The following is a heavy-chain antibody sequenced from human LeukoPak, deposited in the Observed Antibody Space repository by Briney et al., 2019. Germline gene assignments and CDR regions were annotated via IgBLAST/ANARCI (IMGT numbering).Heavy chain of an antibody. J-gene: IGHJ6*04. Sequence: PGGSLRLSCSASGFTFSSYAMFWVRQAPGKGLEYVSAITSNGGSTYYADSVKGRFTISRDNSKNTLYLQMSSPRAEDTAVYYCVNGDKNYYYYGMDVWGKGTTVTVSS. CDR2: ITSNGGST. V-gene: IGHV3-64D*06. CDR3: VNGDKNYYYYGMDV. D-gene: IGHD3-10*01. CDR1: GFTFSSYA.